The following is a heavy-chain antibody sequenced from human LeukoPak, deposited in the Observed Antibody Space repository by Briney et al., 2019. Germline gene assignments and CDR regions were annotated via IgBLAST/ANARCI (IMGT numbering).Heavy chain of an antibody. D-gene: IGHD3-22*01. CDR3: ARWYYDSGGYRYFDY. Sequence: SETLSLTCAVYGGSFGGYYWSWIRQPPGKGLEWIGEINHSGSTNYNPSLKSRVTISVDTSKNQFSLKLSSVTAADTAVYYCARWYYDSGGYRYFDYWGQGSLLTVSS. CDR2: INHSGST. CDR1: GGSFGGYY. V-gene: IGHV4-34*01. J-gene: IGHJ4*02.